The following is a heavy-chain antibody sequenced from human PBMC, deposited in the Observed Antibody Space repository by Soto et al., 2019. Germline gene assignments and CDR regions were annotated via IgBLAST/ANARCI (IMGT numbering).Heavy chain of an antibody. J-gene: IGHJ5*02. CDR2: INHSGST. Sequence: SETLSLTCAVYVGSFSGYYWSWNRQPPGKGLEWIGEINHSGSTNYNPSLKSRVTISVDTSKNQFSLKLSSVTAADTAVYYCARVPWQVLGWFDPWGQGTLVTVSS. D-gene: IGHD7-27*01. CDR1: VGSFSGYY. CDR3: ARVPWQVLGWFDP. V-gene: IGHV4-34*01.